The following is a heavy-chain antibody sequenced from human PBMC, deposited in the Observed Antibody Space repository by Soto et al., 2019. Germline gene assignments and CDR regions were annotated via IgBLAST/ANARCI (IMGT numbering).Heavy chain of an antibody. CDR3: AREITIFGVVIGTIN. V-gene: IGHV1-69*06. CDR2: IIPIFGTA. Sequence: QVQLVQSGAEVKKPGSSVKVSCKASGGTFSSYAISWVRQAPGQGLEWMGGIIPIFGTANYAQKFQGRVTITADKSTGTAYMELSSLRSEDTAVYYCAREITIFGVVIGTINWGQGTLVTVSS. D-gene: IGHD3-3*01. CDR1: GGTFSSYA. J-gene: IGHJ4*02.